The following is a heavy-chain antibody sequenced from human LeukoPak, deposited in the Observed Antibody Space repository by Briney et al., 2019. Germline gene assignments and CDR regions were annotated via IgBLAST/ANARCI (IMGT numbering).Heavy chain of an antibody. J-gene: IGHJ4*02. D-gene: IGHD2-8*01. V-gene: IGHV3-23*01. Sequence: GGSLRLSCAASGFSFSNHAISWVRQAPGKGLEWVSAISGSGGSTYYGDSVKGRFTISRDNSKNTLYLQMNSLRAEDTAVYYCAKCPPYCTNGICYTQKYYFDYWGQGTLVTVSS. CDR2: ISGSGGST. CDR1: GFSFSNHA. CDR3: AKCPPYCTNGICYTQKYYFDY.